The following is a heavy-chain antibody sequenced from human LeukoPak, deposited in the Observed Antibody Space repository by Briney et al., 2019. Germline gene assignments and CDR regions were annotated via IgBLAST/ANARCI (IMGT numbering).Heavy chain of an antibody. J-gene: IGHJ6*02. CDR3: ARDESYGDYPSPYYGMDV. D-gene: IGHD4-17*01. V-gene: IGHV3-21*01. CDR1: RFTFSSYS. CDR2: ISSSSSYI. Sequence: GGSLRLSCAASRFTFSSYSMNWVRQAPGKGLEWVSSISSSSSYIYYADSVKGRFTISRDNAKNSLYLQMNSLRAEDTAVYYCARDESYGDYPSPYYGMDVWGQGTTVTVSS.